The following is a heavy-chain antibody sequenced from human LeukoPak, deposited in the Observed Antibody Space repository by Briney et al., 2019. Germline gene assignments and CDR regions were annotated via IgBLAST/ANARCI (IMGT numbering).Heavy chain of an antibody. CDR1: GGSISSYY. CDR3: ARDLGSSSWLNWFDP. D-gene: IGHD6-13*01. CDR2: IYTSGST. Sequence: PSETLSLTCTVSGGSISSYYWSWIRQPAGKGLEWIGRIYTSGSTNYKPSLKSRVTMSVDTSKNQFSLKLSSVTAADTAVYYCARDLGSSSWLNWFDPWGQGTLVTVSS. V-gene: IGHV4-4*07. J-gene: IGHJ5*02.